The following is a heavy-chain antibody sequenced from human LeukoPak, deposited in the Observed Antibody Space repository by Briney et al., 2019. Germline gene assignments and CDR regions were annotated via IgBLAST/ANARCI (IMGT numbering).Heavy chain of an antibody. Sequence: GGSLRLSCAASGFTFSSYAMSWVRQAPGKGLEWVSAISGSGGSTYYADSVKGRFTISRDNSKNTLYLQMNSLRAEDTAVYYCAKDPRWIAEADWYFDYWGQGTLVTVSS. D-gene: IGHD6-13*01. J-gene: IGHJ4*02. CDR3: AKDPRWIAEADWYFDY. CDR2: ISGSGGST. CDR1: GFTFSSYA. V-gene: IGHV3-23*01.